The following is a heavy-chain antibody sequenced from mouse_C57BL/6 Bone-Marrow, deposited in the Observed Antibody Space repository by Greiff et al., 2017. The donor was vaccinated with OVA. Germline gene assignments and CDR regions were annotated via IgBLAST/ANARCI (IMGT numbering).Heavy chain of an antibody. V-gene: IGHV2-5*01. CDR3: AKNKRGVPYAMDY. J-gene: IGHJ4*01. CDR2: IWRGGST. Sequence: QVQLKESGPGLVQPSQSLSITCTVSGFSLTSYGVHWVRQSPGTGLEWLGVIWRGGSTDYNAAFMSRLSITKDNSKSQVFFKMNSLQADDTAIYYCAKNKRGVPYAMDYWGQGTSVTVSS. CDR1: GFSLTSYG.